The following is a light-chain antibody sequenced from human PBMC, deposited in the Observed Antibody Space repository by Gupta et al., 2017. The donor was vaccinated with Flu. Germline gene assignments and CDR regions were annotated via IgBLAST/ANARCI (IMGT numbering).Light chain of an antibody. CDR1: SSNIGSNL. Sequence: QSVLTQPPSAYGTPGQRVTISCSGSSSNIGSNLVNWYQQLPGTAPKLLIYANSQRPSGVPDRFSGSKSGTSASLAISGLQSEDEADYYCAAWDDNLNGGVFGGGTKLTVL. CDR3: AAWDDNLNGGV. V-gene: IGLV1-44*01. CDR2: ANS. J-gene: IGLJ3*02.